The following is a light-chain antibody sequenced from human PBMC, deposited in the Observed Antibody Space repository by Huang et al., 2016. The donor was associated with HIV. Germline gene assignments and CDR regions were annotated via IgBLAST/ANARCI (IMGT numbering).Light chain of an antibody. CDR1: QTVSSN. CDR2: GAS. Sequence: DIVMTQSPATLSVSPGERATLSCRASQTVSSNLAWYQQKPGQAPRLLIDGASTRATGIPARVSGSGSGTEFTLTISSLQSEDFAVYFCQQYNNWPPWTFGQGTKVEIK. J-gene: IGKJ1*01. CDR3: QQYNNWPPWT. V-gene: IGKV3-15*01.